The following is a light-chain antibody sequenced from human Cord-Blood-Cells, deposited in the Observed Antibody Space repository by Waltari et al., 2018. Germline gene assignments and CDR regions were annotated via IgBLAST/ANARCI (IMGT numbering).Light chain of an antibody. J-gene: IGLJ3*02. CDR2: DVS. Sequence: QSALTQPRSVSRSPGQSVTISCTGSSSHVGGDHYVPWYQQHPGKAPNLMIYDVSKRPSGVPDRFSGSKSGNTASLTISGLQAEDEADYYCCSYAGSYTWVFGGGTKLTVL. V-gene: IGLV2-11*01. CDR3: CSYAGSYTWV. CDR1: SSHVGGDHY.